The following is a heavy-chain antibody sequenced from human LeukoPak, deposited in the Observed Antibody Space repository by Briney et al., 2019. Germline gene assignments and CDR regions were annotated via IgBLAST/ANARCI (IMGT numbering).Heavy chain of an antibody. D-gene: IGHD3-9*01. J-gene: IGHJ4*02. CDR2: ISSSSTYI. CDR1: GFTLSSYS. V-gene: IGHV3-21*01. CDR3: ARDHLRYIDWLYSLDY. Sequence: GGSLRLSCAASGFTLSSYSMNWVRQAPGKGLEWVSSISSSSTYIYYADSVKGRLTISRDNAKNSLYRQMNGQRAEDTAVYYCARDHLRYIDWLYSLDYWGQGTLVTVSS.